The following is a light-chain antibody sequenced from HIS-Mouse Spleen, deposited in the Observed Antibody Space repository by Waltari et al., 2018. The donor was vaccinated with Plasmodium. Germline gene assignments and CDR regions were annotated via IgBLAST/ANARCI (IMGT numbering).Light chain of an antibody. J-gene: IGLJ2*01. CDR2: RNK. V-gene: IGLV1-47*01. Sequence: QSVLTQPPSASGTPGQRVTISCSVRSSNIGSNYVYWYQQPPGTAPKLLTYRNKQRPSGVPDRFSGSKSGTSASLAISGLRSEDEADYYCAAWDDSLSGLVFGGGTKLTVL. CDR1: SSNIGSNY. CDR3: AAWDDSLSGLV.